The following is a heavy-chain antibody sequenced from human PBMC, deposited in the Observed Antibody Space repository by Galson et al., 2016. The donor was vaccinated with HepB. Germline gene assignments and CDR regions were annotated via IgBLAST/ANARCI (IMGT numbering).Heavy chain of an antibody. J-gene: IGHJ6*02. D-gene: IGHD3-10*01. CDR2: ISANGEAA. CDR1: GFPFSSYD. V-gene: IGHV3-23*01. Sequence: SLRLSCAASGFPFSSYDMNWVRQAPGKGPEWVSIISANGEAAYYADSVRGRFTISRDNSKSTLSLQLNSLRAEDAALYYCARRAEYAVGNYWYWYGMDVWGQGTTVIVSS. CDR3: ARRAEYAVGNYWYWYGMDV.